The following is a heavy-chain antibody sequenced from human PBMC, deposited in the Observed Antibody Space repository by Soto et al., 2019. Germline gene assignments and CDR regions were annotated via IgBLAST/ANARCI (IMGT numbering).Heavy chain of an antibody. CDR3: AKDYGASGFDL. CDR1: GFTFDDYA. D-gene: IGHD4-17*01. V-gene: IGHV3-9*01. Sequence: EVQLVESGGGLVQPGRSLRLSCAASGFTFDDYAMHWVRQAPGKGLEWVSGISWNSGSIGYADPVKGRFTISRDNAKNSLYLQMNSLRAEDTALYYCAKDYGASGFDLWGRGPLVTVSS. J-gene: IGHJ2*01. CDR2: ISWNSGSI.